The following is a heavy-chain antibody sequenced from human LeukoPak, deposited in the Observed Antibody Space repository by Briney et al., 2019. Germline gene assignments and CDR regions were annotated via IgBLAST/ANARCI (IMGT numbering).Heavy chain of an antibody. CDR2: ISGSGGST. V-gene: IGHV3-23*01. J-gene: IGHJ4*02. Sequence: GGSLRLCCAASGFTFSSYAMSWVRQAPGKGLEWVSAISGSGGSTYYADSVKGRFTISRDNSKNTLYLQMNSLRAEDTAVYYCAKEWGGYSYGYPYFFDYWGQGTLVTVSS. CDR3: AKEWGGYSYGYPYFFDY. D-gene: IGHD5-18*01. CDR1: GFTFSSYA.